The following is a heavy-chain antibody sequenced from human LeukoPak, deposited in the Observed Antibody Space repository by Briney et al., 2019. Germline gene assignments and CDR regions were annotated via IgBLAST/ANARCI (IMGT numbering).Heavy chain of an antibody. CDR3: ARKIPGDFWSGDYYMDV. CDR2: IFSSISYI. Sequence: WGSLSFSCAASGFTFSSYSMNWVRHAPLQGLDWVSSIFSSISYIYYVDPVKGRFTSSSDNANNSLYLQMNSLRSAATAVYYCARKIPGDFWSGDYYMDVWGKGTTVTAYS. CDR1: GFTFSSYS. V-gene: IGHV3-21*01. D-gene: IGHD3-3*01. J-gene: IGHJ6*03.